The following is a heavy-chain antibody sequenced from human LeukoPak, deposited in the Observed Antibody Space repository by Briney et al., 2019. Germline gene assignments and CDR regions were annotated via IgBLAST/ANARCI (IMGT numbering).Heavy chain of an antibody. CDR3: ARAADGSSTSSYGYYYYYYMDV. CDR1: GLTVSSNY. D-gene: IGHD2-2*01. J-gene: IGHJ6*03. CDR2: IYSGGST. V-gene: IGHV3-53*01. Sequence: GGSQRLSCAASGLTVSSNYMSWVRQAPGKGLEWVSVIYSGGSTYYADSVKGRFTISRDNSKNTLYLQMNSLRAEDTAVYYCARAADGSSTSSYGYYYYYYMDVWGKGTTVTVSS.